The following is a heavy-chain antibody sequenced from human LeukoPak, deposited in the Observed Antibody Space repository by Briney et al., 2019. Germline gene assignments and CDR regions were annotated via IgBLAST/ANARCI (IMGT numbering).Heavy chain of an antibody. V-gene: IGHV1-2*02. J-gene: IGHJ4*02. CDR3: PRERLGYCSGGSCYTFDY. D-gene: IGHD2-15*01. CDR1: GYTFTFYY. CDR2: INPNSGGR. Sequence: AAVTVSFKAAGYTFTFYYLHRVRQAPAQGLEWMGWINPNSGGRNYAQKVQGRVTMTSDTSISKAYMDLSRLRSNATDVPYCPRERLGYCSGGSCYTFDYWGQGTLVTVSS.